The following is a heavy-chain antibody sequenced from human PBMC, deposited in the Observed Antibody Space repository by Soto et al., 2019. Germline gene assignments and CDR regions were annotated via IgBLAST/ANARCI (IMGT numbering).Heavy chain of an antibody. CDR2: IYYSGST. V-gene: IGHV4-59*01. J-gene: IGHJ4*02. D-gene: IGHD2-8*02. Sequence: SETLSLTCTVSGGSISSYYWSWIRQPPGKGLEWIGYIYYSGSTNYNPSLKSRVTISVDTSKNQFSLKLSSVTAADTAVNYCARDAGGNDYGGKGPLFTVSS. CDR3: ARDAGGNDY. CDR1: GGSISSYY.